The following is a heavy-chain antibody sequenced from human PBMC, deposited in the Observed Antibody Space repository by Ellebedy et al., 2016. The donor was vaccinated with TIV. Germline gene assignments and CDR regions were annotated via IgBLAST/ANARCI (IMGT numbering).Heavy chain of an antibody. CDR3: ARERENWFDP. D-gene: IGHD5-24*01. CDR1: GFTFTSSA. Sequence: ASVKVSCKASGFTFTSSAMQWVRQARGQRLEWIGWIVVGSGNTNYAQKFQGRVTITADKSTSTAYMELSSLRSEDTAVYYCARERENWFDPWGQGTLVTVSS. CDR2: IVVGSGNT. J-gene: IGHJ5*02. V-gene: IGHV1-58*02.